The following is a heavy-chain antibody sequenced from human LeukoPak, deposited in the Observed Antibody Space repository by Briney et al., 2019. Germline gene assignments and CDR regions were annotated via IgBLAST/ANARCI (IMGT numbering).Heavy chain of an antibody. Sequence: GGSLRLSCAASGFPFNSHWMHWVRQAPGKELVWVSRISSDGSSRSCADSVKGRFTISRDNAKNTLYLEMNSLRDEDTAIYYCVYSGNYRFDYWGQGTLVTVSS. CDR1: GFPFNSHW. D-gene: IGHD1-26*01. CDR3: VYSGNYRFDY. V-gene: IGHV3-74*01. CDR2: ISSDGSSR. J-gene: IGHJ4*02.